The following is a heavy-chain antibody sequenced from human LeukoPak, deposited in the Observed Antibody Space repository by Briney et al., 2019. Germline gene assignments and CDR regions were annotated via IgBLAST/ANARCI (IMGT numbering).Heavy chain of an antibody. CDR1: GFTFSTYD. CDR3: ARDLGLWFGSIGGAFDI. V-gene: IGHV3-48*03. D-gene: IGHD3-10*01. CDR2: ISSSGSTI. J-gene: IGHJ3*02. Sequence: GGSLRLSCAASGFTFSTYDMNWVRQAPGKGLEWVSYISSSGSTIYYADSVKGRFTMSRDNAKNSVYLEMNSLRAEDTAVYYCARDLGLWFGSIGGAFDIWGQGTMVTVSS.